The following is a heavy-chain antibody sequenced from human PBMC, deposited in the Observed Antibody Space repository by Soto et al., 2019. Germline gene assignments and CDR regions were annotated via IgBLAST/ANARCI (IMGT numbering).Heavy chain of an antibody. Sequence: SETLSLTCTVSGGSISSSSYYWGWIRQPPGKGLEWIGSLYYSGSTYYNPSLKSRVTMSVDTSKNQFSLKLSSVTAADTAVYYCARQVDRYYFDYWGQGTLVTVSS. J-gene: IGHJ4*02. CDR1: GGSISSSSYY. CDR3: ARQVDRYYFDY. D-gene: IGHD2-15*01. CDR2: LYYSGST. V-gene: IGHV4-39*01.